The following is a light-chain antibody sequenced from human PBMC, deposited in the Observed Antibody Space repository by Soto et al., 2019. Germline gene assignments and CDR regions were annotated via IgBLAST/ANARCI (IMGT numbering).Light chain of an antibody. CDR2: PIS. Sequence: IQMTQSPSSLSASVGDRVTITCRASQRIGTYLNWYQQRPGKAPKLLISPISTLQRGVPSRFSVSGSWTDFTLTIPGPQPKDFATYHCQQGYSTPFTFGQGTKLEIK. J-gene: IGKJ2*01. V-gene: IGKV1-39*01. CDR1: QRIGTY. CDR3: QQGYSTPFT.